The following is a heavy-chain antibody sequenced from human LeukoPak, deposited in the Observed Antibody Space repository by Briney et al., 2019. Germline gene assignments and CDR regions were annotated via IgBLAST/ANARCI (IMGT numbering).Heavy chain of an antibody. J-gene: IGHJ4*02. V-gene: IGHV1-2*02. D-gene: IGHD2-2*01. CDR3: ARAPTLGYCSSTSCYLRDDY. CDR2: INPNSGGT. CDR1: GYTFTGYY. Sequence: ASVEVSCKASGYTFTGYYMHWVRQAPGQGLEWMGWINPNSGGTNYAQKFQGRVTMTRDTSISTAYMELSRLRSDDTAVYYCARAPTLGYCSSTSCYLRDDYWGQGTLVAVSS.